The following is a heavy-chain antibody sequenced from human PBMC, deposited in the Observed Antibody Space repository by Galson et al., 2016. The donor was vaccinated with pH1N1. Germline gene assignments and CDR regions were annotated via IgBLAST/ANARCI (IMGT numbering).Heavy chain of an antibody. CDR2: IIPIFGTA. Sequence: SVKVSCKASGGTFSSYAINWVRQAPGQGLEWMGGIIPIFGTANYAQKFQGRVTITADESTSTAYMELSSLRSEDTAVHYCARPSRPPREIHLWSPNDAFDIWSQGTMVTVSS. J-gene: IGHJ3*02. V-gene: IGHV1-69*13. CDR1: GGTFSSYA. CDR3: ARPSRPPREIHLWSPNDAFDI. D-gene: IGHD5-18*01.